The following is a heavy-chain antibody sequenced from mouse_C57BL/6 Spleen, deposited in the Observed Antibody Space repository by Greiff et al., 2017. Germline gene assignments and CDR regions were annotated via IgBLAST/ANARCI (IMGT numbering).Heavy chain of an antibody. CDR3: ARHHPTVVADCYFDV. D-gene: IGHD1-1*01. CDR1: GYTFTSYW. Sequence: QVQLQQPGAELVKPGASVKLSCKASGYTFTSYWMHWVKQRPGQGLEWIGMIHPNSGSTNYNEKFKSKATLTVDKSSSTAYMQLSSLTSEDSTVWYFARHHPTVVADCYFDVWGTVTTVTVSS. J-gene: IGHJ1*03. V-gene: IGHV1-64*01. CDR2: IHPNSGST.